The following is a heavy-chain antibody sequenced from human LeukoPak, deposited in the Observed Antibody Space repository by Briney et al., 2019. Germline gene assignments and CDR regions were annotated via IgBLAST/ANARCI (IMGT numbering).Heavy chain of an antibody. CDR3: ARIDEQGDY. Sequence: GGSLRLSCAASGFTFSSYPMSWVRQAPGEGLEWGSSISGRCGSPYFGDSVKGRFTISRDNSKNTMYLEMNSLRAEDTAVYYCARIDEQGDYWGQGTLVTVSS. CDR1: GFTFSSYP. V-gene: IGHV3-23*01. D-gene: IGHD1/OR15-1a*01. CDR2: ISGRCGSP. J-gene: IGHJ4*02.